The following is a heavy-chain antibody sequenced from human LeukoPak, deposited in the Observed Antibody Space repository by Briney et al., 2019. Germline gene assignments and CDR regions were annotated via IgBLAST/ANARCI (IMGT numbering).Heavy chain of an antibody. V-gene: IGHV1-2*02. Sequence: ASVKVSCKASGYTFTDYYMHWVRQAPGQGLEWMGCINPYSGGTNYAEKFQGRVTMTRDTSITTAYMELSSLRSDDTAMYYCATLRRSDWYIGDWGQGTLVTVSS. CDR3: ATLRRSDWYIGD. D-gene: IGHD6-19*01. CDR1: GYTFTDYY. CDR2: INPYSGGT. J-gene: IGHJ4*02.